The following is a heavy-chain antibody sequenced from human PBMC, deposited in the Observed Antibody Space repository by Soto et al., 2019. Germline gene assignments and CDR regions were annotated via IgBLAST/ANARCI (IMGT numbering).Heavy chain of an antibody. CDR3: ARELRFLEWFPSAFDI. J-gene: IGHJ3*02. D-gene: IGHD3-3*01. Sequence: QVQLVESGGGVVQPGRSLRLSCAASGFTFSSYGMHWVRQAPGKGLEWVAVIWYDGSNKYYADSVKGRFTISRDNSKNTLYLKMNSLRAEDTAVYYCARELRFLEWFPSAFDIWGQGTMVTVSS. CDR1: GFTFSSYG. CDR2: IWYDGSNK. V-gene: IGHV3-33*01.